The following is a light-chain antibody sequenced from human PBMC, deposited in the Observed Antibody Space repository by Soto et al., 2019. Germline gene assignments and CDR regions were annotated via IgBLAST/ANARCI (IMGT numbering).Light chain of an antibody. V-gene: IGKV3-20*01. CDR3: QQYCRV. CDR1: QSVSSSY. J-gene: IGKJ3*01. CDR2: GAS. Sequence: EIVLTQSPGTLSLSPGERATLSCRASQSVSSSYLAWYQQKPGQAPRLLIYGASSRATGIPDRFSGSGSGTDFTLTISRLEPEDFAVYYCQQYCRVFGPGTKVDIK.